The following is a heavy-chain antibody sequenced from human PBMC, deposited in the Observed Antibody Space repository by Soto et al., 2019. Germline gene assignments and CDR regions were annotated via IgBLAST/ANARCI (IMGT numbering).Heavy chain of an antibody. Sequence: QVQLQESGPGLVKPSETLSLTCSVSGGSISSGSYYWTWIRQPPGKGLELIGYIYSSGGTSYNPSLKSRVTISVDTSKNQFSLKLSSVTAADTAVYYCARDGDGYDHWGQGTLDTVSS. D-gene: IGHD5-12*01. CDR2: IYSSGGT. CDR1: GGSISSGSYY. CDR3: ARDGDGYDH. J-gene: IGHJ1*01. V-gene: IGHV4-61*01.